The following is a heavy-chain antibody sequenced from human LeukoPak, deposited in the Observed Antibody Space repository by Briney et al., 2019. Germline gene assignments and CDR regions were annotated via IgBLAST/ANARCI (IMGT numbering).Heavy chain of an antibody. CDR2: IYYSGST. J-gene: IGHJ6*02. CDR3: ARATAYYYYGMDV. Sequence: KTSETLSLTCTVSGGSISSYYWSWIRQPPGKGLEWIGYIYYSGSTNYNPSLKSRVTISVDTSKNQFSLELSSVTAADTAVYYCARATAYYYYGMDVWGQGTTVTVSS. V-gene: IGHV4-59*01. CDR1: GGSISSYY.